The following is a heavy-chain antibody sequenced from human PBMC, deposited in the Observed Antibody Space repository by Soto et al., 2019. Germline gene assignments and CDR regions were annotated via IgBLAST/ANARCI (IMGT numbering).Heavy chain of an antibody. CDR3: ASNHDYDYVWGSYRPCDY. Sequence: SVKVSCKASGGTFSSYAISWVRQAPGQGLEWMGGIIPIFGTANYAQKFQGRVTITADESTSTAYMELSSLRSEDTAVYYCASNHDYDYVWGSYRPCDYWGRG. CDR1: GGTFSSYA. V-gene: IGHV1-69*13. D-gene: IGHD3-16*02. J-gene: IGHJ4*02. CDR2: IIPIFGTA.